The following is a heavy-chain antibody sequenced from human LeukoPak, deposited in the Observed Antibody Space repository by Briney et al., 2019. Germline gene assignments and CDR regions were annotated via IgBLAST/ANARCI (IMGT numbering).Heavy chain of an antibody. CDR1: GYTFTGYY. CDR2: INPNSGGT. J-gene: IGHJ4*02. CDR3: AREEHCSGGSCYAFDY. V-gene: IGHV1-2*02. Sequence: GASVKLSCKASGYTFTGYYMHWVRQAPGQGLEWMGWINPNSGGTNYAQKFQGRVTMTRDTSISTAYMELSRLRSDDTAVYYCAREEHCSGGSCYAFDYWGQGTLVTVPS. D-gene: IGHD2-15*01.